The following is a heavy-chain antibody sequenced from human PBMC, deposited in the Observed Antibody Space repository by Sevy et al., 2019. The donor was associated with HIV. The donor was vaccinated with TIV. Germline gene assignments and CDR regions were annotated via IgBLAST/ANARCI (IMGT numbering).Heavy chain of an antibody. Sequence: GGSLRLSCAASGFTFSSYGMHWVRQAPGKGLEWVAVIWYDGSNKYYADSVKGRFTISRDNSKNTLYLQMNSLRAEDTAEYYCARDGLGTISEEDYYMDVWGKGTTVTVSS. CDR2: IWYDGSNK. CDR1: GFTFSSYG. J-gene: IGHJ6*03. CDR3: ARDGLGTISEEDYYMDV. D-gene: IGHD1-1*01. V-gene: IGHV3-33*01.